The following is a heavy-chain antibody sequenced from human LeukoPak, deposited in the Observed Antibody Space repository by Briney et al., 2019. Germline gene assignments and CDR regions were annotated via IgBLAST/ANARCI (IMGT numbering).Heavy chain of an antibody. D-gene: IGHD3-10*01. J-gene: IGHJ3*02. CDR3: ARAGILWFGEEYAFDI. Sequence: GGSLRLSCAASGFTFDDYPMHWVRQAPGKGLEWVSLISWDGDCTYYADSVKGRFTISRDNAKNSLYLQVNSLRAEDTAVYYCARAGILWFGEEYAFDIWGQGTMVTVSS. CDR1: GFTFDDYP. CDR2: ISWDGDCT. V-gene: IGHV3-43*01.